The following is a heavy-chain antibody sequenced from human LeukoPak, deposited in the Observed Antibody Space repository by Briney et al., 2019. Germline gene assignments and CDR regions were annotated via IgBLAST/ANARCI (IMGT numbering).Heavy chain of an antibody. Sequence: ASVKVSCKASGYTFTGYYMHWVRQAPGQGLEWMGWINPNSGDTNYAQKFQGRVTMTRDTSISTAYMELSSLRSEDTAVYYCARGLGTVTTGYYYYMDVWGKGTTVTVSS. CDR3: ARGLGTVTTGYYYYMDV. J-gene: IGHJ6*03. V-gene: IGHV1-2*02. CDR2: INPNSGDT. CDR1: GYTFTGYY. D-gene: IGHD4-17*01.